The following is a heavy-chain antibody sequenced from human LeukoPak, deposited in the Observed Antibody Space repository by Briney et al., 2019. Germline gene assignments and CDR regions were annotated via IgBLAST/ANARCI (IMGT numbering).Heavy chain of an antibody. CDR1: GFTSSTYG. D-gene: IGHD3-16*02. Sequence: GRSLRLSCAASGFTSSTYGMHWVRQAPGKGLEWVAVISYDGSNKYYADSVKGRFTISRDNSKNTLYLQMNSLRAEDTAVYYCAKDFGSTLYQDYWGQGTLVTVSS. CDR3: AKDFGSTLYQDY. CDR2: ISYDGSNK. V-gene: IGHV3-30*18. J-gene: IGHJ4*02.